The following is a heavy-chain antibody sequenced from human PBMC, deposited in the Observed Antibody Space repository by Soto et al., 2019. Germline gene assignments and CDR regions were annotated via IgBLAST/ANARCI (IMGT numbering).Heavy chain of an antibody. CDR2: INGGSGNT. V-gene: IGHV1-3*01. CDR3: ARVPPWGNSAGDYYIQHYDS. CDR1: GFTFTSYA. J-gene: IGHJ4*02. D-gene: IGHD3-10*01. Sequence: RASVKVSCKSSGFTFTSYAIHWLRQAPGQRPQWMGWINGGSGNTKYSQDFQGRVTFTRDTFATTAYLELSSLRPEDTAVYYCARVPPWGNSAGDYYIQHYDSWGQGTPVTVSS.